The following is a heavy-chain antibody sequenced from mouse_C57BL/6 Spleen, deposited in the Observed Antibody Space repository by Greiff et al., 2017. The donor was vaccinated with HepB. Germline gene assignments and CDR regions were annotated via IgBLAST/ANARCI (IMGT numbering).Heavy chain of an antibody. J-gene: IGHJ4*01. D-gene: IGHD2-4*01. Sequence: EVQVVESGGGLVQPKGSLKLSCAASGFTFNTYAMHWVRQAPGKGLEWVARIRSKSSNYATYYADSVKDRFTISRDDSQSMLYLQMNNLKTEDTAMYYCVRDLYDYEGDYYAMDYWGQGTSVTVSS. CDR1: GFTFNTYA. CDR2: IRSKSSNYAT. V-gene: IGHV10-3*01. CDR3: VRDLYDYEGDYYAMDY.